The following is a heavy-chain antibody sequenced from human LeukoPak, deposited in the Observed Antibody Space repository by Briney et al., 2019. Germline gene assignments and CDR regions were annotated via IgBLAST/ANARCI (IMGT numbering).Heavy chain of an antibody. J-gene: IGHJ5*02. CDR1: GGSISSGGYY. Sequence: SETLSLTCTVSGGSISSGGYYWSWIRQHPGKGLEWIGYIYYSGSTYHNPSLKSRVTISVDTSKNQFSLKLSSATAADTAVYYCARSQNYYYDSSGTNWFDPWGQGTLVTVSS. CDR3: ARSQNYYYDSSGTNWFDP. D-gene: IGHD3-22*01. CDR2: IYYSGST. V-gene: IGHV4-31*03.